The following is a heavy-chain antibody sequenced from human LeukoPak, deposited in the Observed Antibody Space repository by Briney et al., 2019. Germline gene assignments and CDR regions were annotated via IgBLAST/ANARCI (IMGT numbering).Heavy chain of an antibody. J-gene: IGHJ4*02. D-gene: IGHD6-6*01. CDR3: ARRLSYSSSSVDY. CDR1: GGSFSGYY. Sequence: SETLSLTCAVYGGSFSGYYWSWIRQPPGKGLEWIGEINHSGSTNYNPSLKSRVTISVDTSKNQFSLKLSSVTAADTAVYYCARRLSYSSSSVDYWGQGTLVTVSS. V-gene: IGHV4-34*01. CDR2: INHSGST.